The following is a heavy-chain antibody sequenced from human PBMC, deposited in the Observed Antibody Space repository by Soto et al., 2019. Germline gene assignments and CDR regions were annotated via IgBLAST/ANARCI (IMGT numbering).Heavy chain of an antibody. D-gene: IGHD6-19*01. CDR3: ARRGLAVAGTGGWFDP. Sequence: SVKVSCKASGGTFSSYAISWVRQAPGQGLEWMGGIIPIFGTANYAQKFQGRVTITADESTSTAYMELSSLRSEDTAVYYCARRGLAVAGTGGWFDPWGQGTLVTVSS. V-gene: IGHV1-69*13. CDR1: GGTFSSYA. CDR2: IIPIFGTA. J-gene: IGHJ5*02.